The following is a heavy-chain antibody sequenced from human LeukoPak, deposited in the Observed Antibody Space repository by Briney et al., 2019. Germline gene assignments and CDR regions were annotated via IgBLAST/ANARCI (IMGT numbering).Heavy chain of an antibody. CDR2: IYSGGST. Sequence: GGSLRLSCAASGFTVSSNYMSWVRQAPVKGLEWVSVIYSGGSTYYADSVKGRFTISRDNFKNTVYLQMNSLRAEDTAVYYCVTADTTLTIDYWGQGTLVTVSS. D-gene: IGHD4-11*01. CDR1: GFTVSSNY. V-gene: IGHV3-66*01. CDR3: VTADTTLTIDY. J-gene: IGHJ4*02.